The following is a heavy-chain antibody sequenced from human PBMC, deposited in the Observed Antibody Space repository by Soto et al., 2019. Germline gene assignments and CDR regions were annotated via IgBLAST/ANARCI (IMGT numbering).Heavy chain of an antibody. CDR2: ISGSGGST. CDR1: GFTFSRYA. V-gene: IGHV3-23*01. Sequence: PGGSLRLSCAASGFTFSRYAMSWVRQAPGKGMEWVSAISGSGGSTYYADSVKGRFTISRDNSKNTLYLQMNSLRAEDTAVYYCARRLNTAMAYALLYYWGRGTLVTVS. J-gene: IGHJ4*02. CDR3: ARRLNTAMAYALLYY. D-gene: IGHD5-18*01.